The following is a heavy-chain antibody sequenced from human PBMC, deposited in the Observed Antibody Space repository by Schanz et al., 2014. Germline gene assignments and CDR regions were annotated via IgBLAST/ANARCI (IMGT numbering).Heavy chain of an antibody. J-gene: IGHJ4*02. CDR3: ARDGEAAAGCDY. D-gene: IGHD6-13*01. Sequence: QVQLVQSAPEVKKPGASVKVSCKASGYTFTSYYMHWVRQAPGQGLEWMGIINPSGGSTSYAQKFQGRVTMTRDTSTSSVYMELSSLRSAATAVYYCARDGEAAAGCDYWGQGTLVTVSS. CDR1: GYTFTSYY. V-gene: IGHV1-46*03. CDR2: INPSGGST.